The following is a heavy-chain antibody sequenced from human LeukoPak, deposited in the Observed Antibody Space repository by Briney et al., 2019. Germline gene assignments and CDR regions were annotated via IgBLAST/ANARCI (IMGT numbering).Heavy chain of an antibody. CDR1: GGSISSSSYY. Sequence: SETLSLTCTVSGGSISSSSYYCGWIRQPPGKGLEWIGSIYYSGTTYYHPSLKSRVTISVDTSKNQFSLKLSSVTAADTAVYYCARQVKKYCSSTSCYAAYYYYYMDVWGKGTTVTISS. D-gene: IGHD2-2*01. CDR2: IYYSGTT. CDR3: ARQVKKYCSSTSCYAAYYYYYMDV. J-gene: IGHJ6*03. V-gene: IGHV4-39*01.